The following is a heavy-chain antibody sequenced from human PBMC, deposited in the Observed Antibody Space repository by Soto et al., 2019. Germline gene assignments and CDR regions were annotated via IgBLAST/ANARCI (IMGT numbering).Heavy chain of an antibody. V-gene: IGHV1-2*02. CDR1: GYTFTGYY. J-gene: IGHJ6*02. D-gene: IGHD6-6*01. Sequence: QVQLVQSGAEVKKPGASVKVSCKASGYTFTGYYMHWVRQAPGQGLEWMGWINPNSGGTNYAQKFQGRVTMTRDTSISTAYMELSRLRSDDTAVYYCARSIAARGLASHYYGMDVWGQGTTVTVSS. CDR2: INPNSGGT. CDR3: ARSIAARGLASHYYGMDV.